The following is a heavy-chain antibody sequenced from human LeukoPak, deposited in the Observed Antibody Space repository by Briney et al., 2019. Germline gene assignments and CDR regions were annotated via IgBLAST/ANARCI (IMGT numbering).Heavy chain of an antibody. J-gene: IGHJ6*03. CDR3: ARSDSSPTYYYYYMDV. Sequence: GASVKVSCKASGYTFTSYDINWVRQATGQGLEWMGWMNPNSGNTGYAQKFQGRVTITADESTSTAYMELSSLRSEDTAVYYCARSDSSPTYYYYYMDVWGKGTTVTVSS. CDR2: MNPNSGNT. CDR1: GYTFTSYD. V-gene: IGHV1-8*01. D-gene: IGHD6-6*01.